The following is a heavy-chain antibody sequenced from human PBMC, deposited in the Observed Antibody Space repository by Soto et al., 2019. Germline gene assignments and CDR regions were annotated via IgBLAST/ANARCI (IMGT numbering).Heavy chain of an antibody. CDR2: IKDGGVT. D-gene: IGHD5-12*01. Sequence: QVHLQQWGAGLLKPSETLSLTCAVNGGSLTGYYWSWIRQPPGKGLEWIGEIKDGGVTNYSPSLKRRVTLSAVTSKNQFSLKLNSVTAADTAVYYCARGQEGIVATHWDQGTLVTVSS. CDR3: ARGQEGIVATH. V-gene: IGHV4-34*01. CDR1: GGSLTGYY. J-gene: IGHJ4*02.